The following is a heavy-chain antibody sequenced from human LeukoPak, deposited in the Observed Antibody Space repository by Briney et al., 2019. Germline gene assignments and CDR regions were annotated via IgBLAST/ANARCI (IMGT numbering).Heavy chain of an antibody. J-gene: IGHJ4*02. Sequence: GGSLRLSCAASGFTFSSYAMSWVRQAPGKGLEWVSVIYSGGSTYYADSVKGRFTISRDNSKNTLYLQMNSLRAEDTALYYCAKDKAYYYGSGSFSGFDYWGQGTLVTVSS. CDR3: AKDKAYYYGSGSFSGFDY. CDR2: IYSGGST. V-gene: IGHV3-23*03. CDR1: GFTFSSYA. D-gene: IGHD3-10*01.